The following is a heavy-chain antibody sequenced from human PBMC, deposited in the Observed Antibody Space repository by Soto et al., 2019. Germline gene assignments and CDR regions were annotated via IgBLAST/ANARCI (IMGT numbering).Heavy chain of an antibody. J-gene: IGHJ4*02. CDR1: GFTFSSYA. CDR3: AKEGAVAGSNYFDY. Sequence: EVQLLESGGGLVQPGGSLRLSCAASGFTFSSYAVSWVRQAPGKGLEWGSTISGSGGSTYYADSVKGRFTISRDNSKNTLYLQMNSLRAEDTAVYYCAKEGAVAGSNYFDYWGQGTLVTVSS. CDR2: ISGSGGST. D-gene: IGHD6-19*01. V-gene: IGHV3-23*01.